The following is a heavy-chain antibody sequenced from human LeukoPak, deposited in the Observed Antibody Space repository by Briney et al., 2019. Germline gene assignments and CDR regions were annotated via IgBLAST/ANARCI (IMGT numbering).Heavy chain of an antibody. CDR1: GFTFSSHA. Sequence: PGGSLRLSCAASGFTFSSHAMSWVRQAPGKGLEWVSAIRDNGGSTYYADSVKGRFTISRDNSKNTLDLQMNSLRAEDTAVYYCAKEGSSWYLGDAFDIWGQGTMVTVSS. V-gene: IGHV3-23*01. D-gene: IGHD6-13*01. CDR3: AKEGSSWYLGDAFDI. J-gene: IGHJ3*02. CDR2: IRDNGGST.